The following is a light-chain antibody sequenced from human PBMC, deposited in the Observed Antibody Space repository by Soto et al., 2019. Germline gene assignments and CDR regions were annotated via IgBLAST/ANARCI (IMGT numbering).Light chain of an antibody. CDR2: DAS. Sequence: EIVLTQSPATLSLSPGERATLSCRASQSVSSYLAWYQQKPGQAPRLLIYDASNRATGIPARFSGSGSGTEFTLTISSLEPEDYALYYCQQRSNWSLTFGRGTKVEIK. J-gene: IGKJ4*01. CDR1: QSVSSY. V-gene: IGKV3-11*01. CDR3: QQRSNWSLT.